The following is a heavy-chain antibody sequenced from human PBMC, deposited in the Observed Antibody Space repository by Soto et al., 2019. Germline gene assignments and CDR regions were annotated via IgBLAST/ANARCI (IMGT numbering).Heavy chain of an antibody. J-gene: IGHJ4*02. CDR3: AKPEYDFWSGYTY. D-gene: IGHD3-3*01. CDR2: ISYDGSNK. Sequence: QVQLVESGGGVVQPGRSLRLSCAAAGFTFSSYGMHWVRQAPGKGLEWVAVISYDGSNKDYADSVKGRFTISRDNSKNTLYLQMNSLRAEDTAVYYCAKPEYDFWSGYTYWGQGTLVTVSS. CDR1: GFTFSSYG. V-gene: IGHV3-30*18.